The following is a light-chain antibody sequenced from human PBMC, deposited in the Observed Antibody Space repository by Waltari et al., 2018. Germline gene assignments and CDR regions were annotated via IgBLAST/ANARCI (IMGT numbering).Light chain of an antibody. J-gene: IGKJ1*01. Sequence: RASTRVGRNLAWCQQKPGQSPGFLIFVASTRATGIAARFSGSGSGTEVTLTISSLQSEDFALYYCQQYKDWPRTFGQGTKVEI. CDR1: TRVGRN. CDR3: QQYKDWPRT. V-gene: IGKV3-15*01. CDR2: VAS.